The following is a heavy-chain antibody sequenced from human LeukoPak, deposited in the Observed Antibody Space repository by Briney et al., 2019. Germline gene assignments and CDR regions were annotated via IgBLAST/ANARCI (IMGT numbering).Heavy chain of an antibody. D-gene: IGHD2-2*02. V-gene: IGHV3-11*05. CDR3: ARDWYCSSSTCYTDRNWFDP. CDR1: GFTFSDYY. Sequence: GGSLRLSCAASGFTFSDYYMSWIRQAPGKGLEWVSYISTTSTYADYADSVKGRFTISRDNAKNSLYLQMNSLRPEDTAVYYCARDWYCSSSTCYTDRNWFDPWGQGTLVTVSS. CDR2: ISTTSTYA. J-gene: IGHJ5*02.